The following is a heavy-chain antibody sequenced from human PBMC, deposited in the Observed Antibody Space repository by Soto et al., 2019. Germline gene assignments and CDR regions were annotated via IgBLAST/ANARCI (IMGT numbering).Heavy chain of an antibody. CDR3: AKDTACAMDV. CDR2: INSDGSGT. D-gene: IGHD2-15*01. Sequence: EVQLVESGGGLVQPGGSLRLSCAASGFDFSNSWIHWVRQGPGKGLVWVSHINSDGSGTTYADSVKGRFTISRDNAKNTVYLQMNSLRAEDTAVYYCAKDTACAMDVWGQGTTVTVSS. CDR1: GFDFSNSW. J-gene: IGHJ6*02. V-gene: IGHV3-74*01.